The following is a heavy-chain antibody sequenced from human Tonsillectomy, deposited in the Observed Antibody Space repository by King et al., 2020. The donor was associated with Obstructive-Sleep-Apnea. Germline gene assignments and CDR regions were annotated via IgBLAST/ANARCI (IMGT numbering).Heavy chain of an antibody. CDR1: GFTFSDCY. D-gene: IGHD3-9*01. Sequence: VQLVESGGGLVKPGGSLRLSCAASGFTFSDCYMSWIRQDPGKGLEWVSYISPSGSIIQYADSVRGRFTVSRDNAKNSLDLQMNSLRAEDTAIYYCARVGILTGSGFMDYWGQGTQVTVSS. CDR2: ISPSGSII. CDR3: ARVGILTGSGFMDY. V-gene: IGHV3-11*01. J-gene: IGHJ4*02.